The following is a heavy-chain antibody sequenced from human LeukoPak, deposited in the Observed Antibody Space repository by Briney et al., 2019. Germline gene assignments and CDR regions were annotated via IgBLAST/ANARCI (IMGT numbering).Heavy chain of an antibody. CDR3: VRDGPSWGLL. CDR1: VGSCGTYY. Sequence: SGTLSLTCTVPVGSCGTYYWSWVRQRAGEGLEWIGRIFTTGGDNYNPSLKGRVTMSLDTSKNLFSLKLNSVTAADTAVYYCVRDGPSWGLLWGQGALVTVSS. D-gene: IGHD7-27*01. CDR2: IFTTGGD. J-gene: IGHJ4*02. V-gene: IGHV4-4*07.